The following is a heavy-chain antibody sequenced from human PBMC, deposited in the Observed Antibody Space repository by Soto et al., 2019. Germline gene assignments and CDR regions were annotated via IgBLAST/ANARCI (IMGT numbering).Heavy chain of an antibody. CDR1: GFTFSSYG. CDR2: ISYDGSNK. J-gene: IGHJ6*02. D-gene: IGHD2-15*01. V-gene: IGHV3-30*18. CDR3: AKCSNLLYYYYVMDV. Sequence: GGSLRLSCAASGFTFSSYGMHWVRQAPGKGLEWVAVISYDGSNKYYADSVKGRFTISRDNSKNTLYLQMNSLGAEDTAVYYCAKCSNLLYYYYVMDVWGQGTTVTVSS.